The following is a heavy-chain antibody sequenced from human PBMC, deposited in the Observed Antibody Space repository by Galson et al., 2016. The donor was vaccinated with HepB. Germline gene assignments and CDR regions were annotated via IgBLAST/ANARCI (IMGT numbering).Heavy chain of an antibody. D-gene: IGHD3-3*01. J-gene: IGHJ5*02. V-gene: IGHV3-23*01. CDR2: ISGSGGSP. CDR3: AKDNRSGFYSRWFDP. CDR1: GFTSSNYA. Sequence: SLRLSCAASGFTSSNYAMSWVRQAPGKGLEWVSAISGSGGSPNYADSVKGRFTISRDNSKNTLYLQMNSLRVEDTALYYRAKDNRSGFYSRWFDPWGQGTLVTVSS.